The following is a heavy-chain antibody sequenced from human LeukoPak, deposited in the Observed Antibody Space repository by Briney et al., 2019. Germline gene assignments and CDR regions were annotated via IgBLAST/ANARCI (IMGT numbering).Heavy chain of an antibody. V-gene: IGHV4-59*12. CDR1: GGSISSYY. Sequence: SETPSLTCTVSGGSISSYYWSWIRQPPGKGLEWIGYIYYSGSTNYNPSLKSRVTISVDTSRNQFSLKLRSVTAADTAMYYCAAPRFYDSSGYYLHYFDHWGQGTLVTVSS. CDR2: IYYSGST. D-gene: IGHD3-22*01. CDR3: AAPRFYDSSGYYLHYFDH. J-gene: IGHJ4*02.